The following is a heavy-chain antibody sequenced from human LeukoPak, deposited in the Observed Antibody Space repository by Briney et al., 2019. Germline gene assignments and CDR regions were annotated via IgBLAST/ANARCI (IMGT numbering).Heavy chain of an antibody. CDR1: GYTFTSYD. CDR3: ERGYGECHYYGMDV. J-gene: IGHJ6*02. V-gene: IGHV1-8*01. Sequence: ASVKVSCKASGYTFTSYDINGVRQATGQGLEWMGWMNPNSGNTSNAQKFQVRVTMTMNTSMSKAYMELSSLRSEDTAVYYCERGYGECHYYGMDVWGQGTTVTVSS. D-gene: IGHD4-17*01. CDR2: MNPNSGNT.